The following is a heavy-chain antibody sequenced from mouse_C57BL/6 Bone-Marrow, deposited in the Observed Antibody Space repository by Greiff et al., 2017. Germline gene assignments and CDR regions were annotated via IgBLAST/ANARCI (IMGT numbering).Heavy chain of an antibody. D-gene: IGHD1-1*02. CDR3: APLTIYFDY. CDR2: IHPNSGST. Sequence: QVHVKQPGAELVKPGASVKLSCKASGYTFTSYWMHWVKQRPGQGLEWIGMIHPNSGSTNYNEKFKSKATLTVDKSSSTAYMQLSSLTSEDSAVYYCAPLTIYFDYWGQGTTLTVSS. V-gene: IGHV1-64*01. J-gene: IGHJ2*01. CDR1: GYTFTSYW.